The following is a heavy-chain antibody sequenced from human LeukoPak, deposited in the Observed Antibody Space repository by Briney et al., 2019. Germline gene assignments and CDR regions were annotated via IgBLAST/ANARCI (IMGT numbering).Heavy chain of an antibody. CDR2: IFYSGST. CDR1: APSISSSSYY. CDR3: ARIGIAVAGPYYYYMDV. V-gene: IGHV4-39*01. Sequence: SETLSLTSTVAAPSISSSSYYWGWIRQPPGKGLEWIGSIFYSGSTYYNPSLKSRVTISVDTSKNQFSLKLSSVTAADTAVYYCARIGIAVAGPYYYYMDVWGKGTTVTVSS. D-gene: IGHD6-19*01. J-gene: IGHJ6*03.